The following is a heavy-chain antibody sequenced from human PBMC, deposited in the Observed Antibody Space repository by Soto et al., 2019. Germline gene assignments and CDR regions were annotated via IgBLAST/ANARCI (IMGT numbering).Heavy chain of an antibody. D-gene: IGHD2-8*01. CDR2: VYYRGRS. J-gene: IGHJ4*02. CDR1: GGCVSNSNYY. CDR3: VSQRTSVLTQAYFDY. Sequence: PSCSLALSGTVSGGCVSNSNYYWGWIRQSPGKGLEWIGSVYYRGRSYSKSSVKSRVTISVDTSKNQFSLNLNSVTASETAVYYCVSQRTSVLTQAYFDYWGQGALVTGSS. V-gene: IGHV4-39*01.